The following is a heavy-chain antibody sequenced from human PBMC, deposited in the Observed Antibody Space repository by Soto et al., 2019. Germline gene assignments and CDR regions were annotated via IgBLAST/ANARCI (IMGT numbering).Heavy chain of an antibody. CDR1: GYSFTSYW. D-gene: IGHD2-15*01. Sequence: GESLKISCKGSGYSFTSYWIGWVRQMPGKGLEWMGIIYPGDSDTRYSPSFQGQVTISADKSISTAYLQWSSLKASDTAMYYCARQLCSGGSCYSMVVWGQGTTVTVSS. J-gene: IGHJ6*02. CDR2: IYPGDSDT. V-gene: IGHV5-51*01. CDR3: ARQLCSGGSCYSMVV.